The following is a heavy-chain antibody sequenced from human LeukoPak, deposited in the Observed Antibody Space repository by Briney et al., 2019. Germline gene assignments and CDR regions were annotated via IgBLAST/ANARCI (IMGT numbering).Heavy chain of an antibody. Sequence: GGSLRLSCAASGFTFSDYYMSWIRQAPGKGLEWVSYISSSGSTIYYADSVKGRFTISRDNAKNSLYLQTNSLRAEDTAVYYCARDLLIARSGQQLAFGYDYWGQGTLVTVSS. CDR2: ISSSGSTI. D-gene: IGHD6-13*01. CDR1: GFTFSDYY. CDR3: ARDLLIARSGQQLAFGYDY. V-gene: IGHV3-11*01. J-gene: IGHJ4*02.